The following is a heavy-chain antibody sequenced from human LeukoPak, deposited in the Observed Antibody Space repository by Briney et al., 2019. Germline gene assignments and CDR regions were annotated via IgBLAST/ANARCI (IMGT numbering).Heavy chain of an antibody. CDR3: ARPSDSSGYYDFDY. J-gene: IGHJ4*02. D-gene: IGHD3-22*01. Sequence: AASVKVSCKASGYTFTGYYMHWVRQAPGQGLEWMGRINPNSGGTNYAQKFQGRVTMTRDTSISTAYMELSRLRSDDTAVYYCARPSDSSGYYDFDYWGQGTLVTVSS. CDR2: INPNSGGT. V-gene: IGHV1-2*06. CDR1: GYTFTGYY.